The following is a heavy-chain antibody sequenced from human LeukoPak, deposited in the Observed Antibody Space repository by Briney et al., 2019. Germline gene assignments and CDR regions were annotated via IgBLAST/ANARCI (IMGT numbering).Heavy chain of an antibody. CDR2: INPDGSNM. D-gene: IGHD6-13*01. V-gene: IGHV3-7*01. Sequence: GGSLRLSCAASGFSFSSYWMSWVRQAPGKGLEWVANINPDGSNMLYVDSVKGRFTISRDNAKNSLYLQMNNLRAEDTAVYYCASRIHSSSWFDYWGQGTLVIVSS. CDR1: GFSFSSYW. J-gene: IGHJ5*01. CDR3: ASRIHSSSWFDY.